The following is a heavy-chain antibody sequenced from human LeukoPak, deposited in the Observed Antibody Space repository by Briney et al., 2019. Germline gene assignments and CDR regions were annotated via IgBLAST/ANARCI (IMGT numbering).Heavy chain of an antibody. V-gene: IGHV4-59*08. Sequence: SETLSLTCTVSGGSISSYYWSWIRQPPGKGLEWIGYIYYSGSTNYNPSLKSRVTISVDTSKNQFSLKLSSVTAADTAVYYCARHTAYSSGWYGVNWFDPWGQGTLVTVSS. CDR1: GGSISSYY. CDR2: IYYSGST. J-gene: IGHJ5*02. D-gene: IGHD6-19*01. CDR3: ARHTAYSSGWYGVNWFDP.